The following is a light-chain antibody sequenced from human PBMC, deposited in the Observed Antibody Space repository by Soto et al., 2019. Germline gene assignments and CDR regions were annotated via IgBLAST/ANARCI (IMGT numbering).Light chain of an antibody. CDR3: QQYHEYW. Sequence: DIVMTQSPDSLSVSLGERATINFKSSQIVLYSSNNKNYLAWYQQKPGQPPKLLIYWASTRESGVPDRFSGSGSGTEFTLTISSLQPDDFATYYCQQYHEYWFGQGTKVDIK. J-gene: IGKJ1*01. V-gene: IGKV4-1*01. CDR1: QIVLYSSNNKNY. CDR2: WAS.